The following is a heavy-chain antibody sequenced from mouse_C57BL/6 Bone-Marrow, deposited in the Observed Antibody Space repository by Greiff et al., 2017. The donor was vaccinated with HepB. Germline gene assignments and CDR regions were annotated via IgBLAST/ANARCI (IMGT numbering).Heavy chain of an antibody. CDR1: GYTFTSYW. Sequence: VQLQQPGAELVKPGASVKMSCKASGYTFTSYWITWVKQRPGQGLEWIGDIYPGSGSTNYNEKFKSKATLTVDTSSSTAYMQLSSLTSEDSAVYYCARRTTVVAPYFDYSGQGTTLTVSS. CDR2: IYPGSGST. CDR3: ARRTTVVAPYFDY. D-gene: IGHD1-1*01. V-gene: IGHV1-55*01. J-gene: IGHJ2*01.